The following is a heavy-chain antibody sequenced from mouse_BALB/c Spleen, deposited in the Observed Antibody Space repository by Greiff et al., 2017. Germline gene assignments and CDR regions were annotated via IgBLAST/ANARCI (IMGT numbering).Heavy chain of an antibody. J-gene: IGHJ2*01. CDR1: GFNIKDYY. D-gene: IGHD2-14*01. V-gene: IGHV14-1*02. Sequence: VQLKESGAELVRPGALVKLSCKASGFNIKDYYMHWVKQRPEQGLEWIGWIDPENGNTIYDPKFQGKASITADTSSNTAYLQLSSLTSEDTAVYYCARTGYDRYFDYWGQGTTLTVSS. CDR2: IDPENGNT. CDR3: ARTGYDRYFDY.